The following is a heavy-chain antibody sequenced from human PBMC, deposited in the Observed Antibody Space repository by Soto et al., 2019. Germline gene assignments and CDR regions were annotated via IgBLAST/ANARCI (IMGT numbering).Heavy chain of an antibody. CDR2: IIPIFGTA. J-gene: IGHJ6*02. Sequence: QVQLVQSGAEVRKPGSSVKVSCKASGGTFSRHAISWVRQAPGQGLEWMGGIIPIFGTANHAQKFQGRVTIIADESTSTVYMELSRLRSDDTAVYYCARGVLVVPAAMDVWGQGTTVTVSS. CDR3: ARGVLVVPAAMDV. CDR1: GGTFSRHA. D-gene: IGHD2-2*01. V-gene: IGHV1-69*01.